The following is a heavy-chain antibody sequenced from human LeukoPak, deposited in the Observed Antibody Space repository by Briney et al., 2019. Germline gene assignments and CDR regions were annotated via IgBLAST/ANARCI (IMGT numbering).Heavy chain of an antibody. D-gene: IGHD6-19*01. CDR1: GFTFSSFS. CDR2: NSSRGDNT. J-gene: IGHJ4*02. V-gene: IGHV3-23*01. CDR3: AKGPRPDLSVAHSVEN. Sequence: GGSLRLSCAASGFTFSSFSMSWVSHAPGRGREGVSSNSSRGDNTDDADSVKGRFTIPRDNSKNSLYLQMDSLRAEDTAVYYCAKGPRPDLSVAHSVENWGQGTLVTVSS.